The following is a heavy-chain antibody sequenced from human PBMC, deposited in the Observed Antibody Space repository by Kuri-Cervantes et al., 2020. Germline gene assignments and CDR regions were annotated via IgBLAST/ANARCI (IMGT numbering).Heavy chain of an antibody. CDR1: GGTFSSYA. CDR2: IIPIFGTA. V-gene: IGHV1-69*13. Sequence: SVKVSCKASGGTFSSYAISWVRQAPGQGLEWMGGIIPIFGTANYAQKFQGRVTITADESTSTAYMELSSLRSEDTAVYYCARPGQGPSGAFDIWGQGTMVTVSS. D-gene: IGHD6-25*01. CDR3: ARPGQGPSGAFDI. J-gene: IGHJ3*02.